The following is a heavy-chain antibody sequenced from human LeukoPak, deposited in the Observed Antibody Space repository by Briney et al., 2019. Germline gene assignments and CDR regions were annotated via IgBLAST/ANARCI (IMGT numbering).Heavy chain of an antibody. CDR2: ISGSGGST. Sequence: GGSLRLSCAASGFTFSSYGMSWVRQAPGKGLEWVSAISGSGGSTYYADSVKGRFTISRDNSKNTLYLQMNSLRAEDTAVYYCAKDKKRELLGYWGQGTLVTVSS. J-gene: IGHJ4*02. D-gene: IGHD1-26*01. CDR3: AKDKKRELLGY. CDR1: GFTFSSYG. V-gene: IGHV3-23*01.